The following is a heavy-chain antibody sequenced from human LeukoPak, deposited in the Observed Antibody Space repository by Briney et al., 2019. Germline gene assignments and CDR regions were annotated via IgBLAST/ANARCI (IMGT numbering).Heavy chain of an antibody. D-gene: IGHD2-15*01. CDR1: GFTFSSYW. CDR2: IYSGGST. CDR3: ARVVVVAARLWYFDL. Sequence: PGGSLRLSCAASGFTFSSYWMSWVRQAPGKGLEWVSVIYSGGSTYYADSVKGRFTISRDNSKNTLYLQMNSLRAEDTAVYYCARVVVVAARLWYFDLWGRGTLVTVSS. V-gene: IGHV3-53*01. J-gene: IGHJ2*01.